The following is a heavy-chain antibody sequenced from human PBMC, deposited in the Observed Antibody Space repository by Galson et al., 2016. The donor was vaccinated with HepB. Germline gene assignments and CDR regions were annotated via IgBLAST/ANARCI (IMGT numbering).Heavy chain of an antibody. D-gene: IGHD2-2*01. V-gene: IGHV3-30*04. CDR2: ISYDATDK. J-gene: IGHJ5*02. CDR3: ARASSTSSNAMGGS. CDR1: GFTFSSYA. Sequence: SLRLSCAASGFTFSSYAMHWVRQAPGKGLEWVAIISYDATDKYYADSVKGRFTISRDNSKHSLHLQMSSLRAEDTAVYYCARASSTSSNAMGGSWGQGTLVTVSS.